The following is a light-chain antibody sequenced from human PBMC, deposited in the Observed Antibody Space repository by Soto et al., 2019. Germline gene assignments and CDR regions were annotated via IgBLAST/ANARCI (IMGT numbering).Light chain of an antibody. CDR3: QQYNSYSGT. Sequence: DIQMTQSPSMLSASVVDRVTITCGSSQSVSSWLAWYQKKPGKDPKLLIYKASTLKSGVPSRFSGSGSGTEFNLTIGSLQTDDCATYECQQYNSYSGTFGQVTKVDIK. CDR1: QSVSSW. J-gene: IGKJ1*01. V-gene: IGKV1-5*03. CDR2: KAS.